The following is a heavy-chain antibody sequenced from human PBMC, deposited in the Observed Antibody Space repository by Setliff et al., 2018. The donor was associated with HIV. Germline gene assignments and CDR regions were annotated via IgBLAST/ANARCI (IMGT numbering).Heavy chain of an antibody. CDR2: INPTGGST. Sequence: GASVKVSCKPSGYSFTNHYMHWVRQAPGQGLEWMGVINPTGGSTNYAQKLQGRVTMTTDTSTSTAYMELNSLRSEDTAVYYCARSSYYDVNSPFDYWGQGTRVTVSS. D-gene: IGHD3-16*01. V-gene: IGHV1-46*01. J-gene: IGHJ4*02. CDR1: GYSFTNHY. CDR3: ARSSYYDVNSPFDY.